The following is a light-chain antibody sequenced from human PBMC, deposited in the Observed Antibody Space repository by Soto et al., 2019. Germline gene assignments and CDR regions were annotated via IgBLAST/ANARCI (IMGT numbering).Light chain of an antibody. CDR3: LQRHMWPIT. CDR1: QSFRGL. CDR2: DAY. J-gene: IGKJ5*01. V-gene: IGKV3-11*01. Sequence: EVVLTQSPGTLSLSPGERATLSCRASQSFRGLLAWYQQKPGQAPRLLIYDAYNRATGIPPRFSGSGSGTDFTLTISSLEPEDSAVYYCLQRHMWPITFGQGTRLEIK.